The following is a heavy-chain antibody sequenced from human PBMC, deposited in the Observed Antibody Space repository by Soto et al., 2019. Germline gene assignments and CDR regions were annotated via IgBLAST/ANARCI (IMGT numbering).Heavy chain of an antibody. CDR3: AKQGGYGGPSNGYFDD. Sequence: EVQLLESAGGLVQPGGSLRLSCAASGFTFSSYAMSWVRQAPGKGLEWVSAISGSGGSTYYADSVKGRFTISRDNSTNTPYLQMSSLRAEDTAVYYCAKQGGYGGPSNGYFDDWGQGTLVTVSS. CDR2: ISGSGGST. J-gene: IGHJ4*02. CDR1: GFTFSSYA. V-gene: IGHV3-23*01. D-gene: IGHD1-26*01.